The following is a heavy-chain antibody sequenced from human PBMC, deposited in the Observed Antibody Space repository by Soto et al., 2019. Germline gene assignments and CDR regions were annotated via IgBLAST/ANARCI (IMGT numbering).Heavy chain of an antibody. CDR3: ARAQTMGIAVAGGWADALEI. CDR2: IYFSGSN. V-gene: IGHV4-31*03. Sequence: QVQLQESGPGVEKPSQTLSLTCSVSGGSISRGGYYWSWIRQHPGKGLEWIGYIYFSGSNSYNPFLKSRVTISAATSKNQFSRKMTTATAADTAALYRARAQTMGIAVAGGWADALEIWGQGTMVTVSS. J-gene: IGHJ3*02. CDR1: GGSISRGGYY. D-gene: IGHD6-19*01.